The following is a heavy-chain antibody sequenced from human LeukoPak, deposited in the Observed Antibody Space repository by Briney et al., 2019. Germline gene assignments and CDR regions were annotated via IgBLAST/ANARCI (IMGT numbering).Heavy chain of an antibody. CDR2: IYHSGST. D-gene: IGHD3-10*01. V-gene: IGHV4-30-2*01. Sequence: PSETLSLTCAVSGGSISSGGYSWSWIRQPPGKGLEWIGYIYHSGSTYYNPSLKSRVTISVDRSKNQFSLKLSSVTAADTAVYYCARGPMVRGVAAFDIWGQGTMVTVSS. J-gene: IGHJ3*02. CDR3: ARGPMVRGVAAFDI. CDR1: GGSISSGGYS.